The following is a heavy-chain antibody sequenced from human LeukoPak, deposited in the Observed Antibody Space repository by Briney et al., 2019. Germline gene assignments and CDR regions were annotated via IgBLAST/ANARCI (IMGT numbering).Heavy chain of an antibody. V-gene: IGHV4-30-2*01. CDR3: AKDGQLWPPSICDY. D-gene: IGHD5-18*01. CDR2: IYHGGST. Sequence: SQSLSLTCAVSGGSISSGGYSWSWIRQPPGKGLEWIGYIYHGGSTYYNPSLKSRVTISVDRSKNQFSLKLSSVTAADTAVYYCAKDGQLWPPSICDYWGQGTLVTVSS. J-gene: IGHJ4*02. CDR1: GGSISSGGYS.